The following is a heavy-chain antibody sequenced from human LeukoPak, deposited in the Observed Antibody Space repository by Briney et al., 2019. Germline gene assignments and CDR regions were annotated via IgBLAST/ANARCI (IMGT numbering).Heavy chain of an antibody. Sequence: SVKVSCKASGGTFSRYTISWERQAPGQGLEWMGRIIPILGIANYAQKFQGRVTITADKSTSTAYMELSSLRSEDTAVYYCARVSYYDSSGYYFDYWGQGTLVTVSS. J-gene: IGHJ4*02. CDR3: ARVSYYDSSGYYFDY. CDR1: GGTFSRYT. CDR2: IIPILGIA. V-gene: IGHV1-69*02. D-gene: IGHD3-22*01.